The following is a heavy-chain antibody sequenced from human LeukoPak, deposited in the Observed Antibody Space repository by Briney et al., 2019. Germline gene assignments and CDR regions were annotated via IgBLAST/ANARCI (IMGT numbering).Heavy chain of an antibody. CDR2: IYDSGST. CDR3: ARQWKF. CDR1: GGSISGYY. V-gene: IGHV4-59*08. Sequence: SETLSLTCTVSGGSISGYYWSWIRRPPGKGLEWIGYIYDSGSTNYNPSLKSRVTISVDTSKNQFSLKLNSVTAADTAVYYCARQWKFWGQGTLVTVSS. D-gene: IGHD1-1*01. J-gene: IGHJ4*02.